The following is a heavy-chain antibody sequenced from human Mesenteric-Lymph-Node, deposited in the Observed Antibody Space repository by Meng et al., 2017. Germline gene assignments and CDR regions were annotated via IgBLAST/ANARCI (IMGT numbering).Heavy chain of an antibody. J-gene: IGHJ4*02. CDR1: GGSISSTNW. Sequence: QVQLQQWGAGLLKPSETLSLTCTVSGGSISSTNWWSWVRQPPGKGLEWIGEIYHSGSTNYNPSLKSRVSISVDKSKNQFSLKLSSVTVADTAVYYCARADKVRFDYWGQGTLVTVSS. CDR2: IYHSGST. V-gene: IGHV4-4*02. CDR3: ARADKVRFDY.